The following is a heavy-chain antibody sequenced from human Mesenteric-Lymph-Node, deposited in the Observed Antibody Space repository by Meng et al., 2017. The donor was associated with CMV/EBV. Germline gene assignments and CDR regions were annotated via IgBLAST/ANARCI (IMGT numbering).Heavy chain of an antibody. CDR3: ARVVVPAANYAIDV. V-gene: IGHV3-48*03. Sequence: GGSLRLSCAAARFTFSSYEMNWVRQAPGKGLEWVSYISTGGSIKYYVDSVKGRFDISRDDAKKSLYLQMNRLRAEDTAVYYCARVVVPAANYAIDVWGQGTTVTVSS. CDR2: ISTGGSIK. CDR1: RFTFSSYE. D-gene: IGHD2-2*01. J-gene: IGHJ6*02.